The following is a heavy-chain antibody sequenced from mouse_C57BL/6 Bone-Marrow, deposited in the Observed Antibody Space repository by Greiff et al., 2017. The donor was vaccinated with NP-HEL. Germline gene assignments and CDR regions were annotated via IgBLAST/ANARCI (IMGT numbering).Heavy chain of an antibody. Sequence: EVKLVESGGGLVKPGGSLKLSCAASGFTFSSYAMSWVRQTSEKRLEWVATISDGGSYTYYPDNVKGRFTISRDNAKNNLYLQMSHLKSEDTAMYYCAREGGNYGYWGQGTTLTVSS. CDR3: AREGGNYGY. J-gene: IGHJ2*01. CDR1: GFTFSSYA. D-gene: IGHD2-1*01. V-gene: IGHV5-4*01. CDR2: ISDGGSYT.